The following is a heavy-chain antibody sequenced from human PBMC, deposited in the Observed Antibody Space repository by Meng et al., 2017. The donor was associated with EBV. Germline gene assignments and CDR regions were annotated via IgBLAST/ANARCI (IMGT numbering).Heavy chain of an antibody. CDR1: GGTFSSYA. Sequence: QVQLVESGAEVKKPGSSVKVSSKASGGTFSSYAISWVRQAPGQGLEWMGGIIPIFGTANYAQKFQGRVTITADESTSTAYMELSSLRSEDTAVYYCARGPCSVGSCYPDFWGQGTLVTVSS. CDR3: ARGPCSVGSCYPDF. V-gene: IGHV1-69*01. D-gene: IGHD2-15*01. J-gene: IGHJ4*02. CDR2: IIPIFGTA.